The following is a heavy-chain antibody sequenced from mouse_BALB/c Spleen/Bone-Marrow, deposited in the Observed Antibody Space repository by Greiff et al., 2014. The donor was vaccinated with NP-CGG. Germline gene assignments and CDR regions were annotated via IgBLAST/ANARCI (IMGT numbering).Heavy chain of an antibody. Sequence: DLVKPGASVKLSCKASGYTFTSYWINWIKQRPGQGLEWIGRFAPGSGNTYYNEMFKGKATLTVDTSSSTAYIQXXXXXXXXXAVYFCARARSTVITTWYFDVWGAGTTVTVSS. J-gene: IGHJ1*01. V-gene: IGHV1S41*01. CDR3: ARARSTVITTWYFDV. D-gene: IGHD2-4*01. CDR1: GYTFTSYW. CDR2: FAPGSGNT.